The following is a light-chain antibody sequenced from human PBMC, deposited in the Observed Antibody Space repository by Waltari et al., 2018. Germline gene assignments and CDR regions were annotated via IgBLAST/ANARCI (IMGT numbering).Light chain of an antibody. V-gene: IGKV3-11*01. Sequence: EIVLTQSPATLSLSPGERATLSCRASQSVSTYLAWYQQKPGQAPRLLIYDASNRAAGIPTRFSGSGSETDFTLTISSLEPEDFAVYYCQQRISWPLIAFGPGTKVEI. CDR3: QQRISWPLIA. CDR2: DAS. J-gene: IGKJ3*01. CDR1: QSVSTY.